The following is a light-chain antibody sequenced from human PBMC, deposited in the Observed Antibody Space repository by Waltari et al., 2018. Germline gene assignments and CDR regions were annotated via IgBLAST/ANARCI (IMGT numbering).Light chain of an antibody. V-gene: IGKV3-20*01. CDR2: GSS. Sequence: EIVLTQSPGTLSLSPGERATLSCRASQSVGSTYLAWYQQKPGQAPRLLIYGSSSRATDIPDRFSGSGSGTDFTLSISRLEPEDFAVYYCHHYGTSSRTFGQGTKVEIK. J-gene: IGKJ1*01. CDR1: QSVGSTY. CDR3: HHYGTSSRT.